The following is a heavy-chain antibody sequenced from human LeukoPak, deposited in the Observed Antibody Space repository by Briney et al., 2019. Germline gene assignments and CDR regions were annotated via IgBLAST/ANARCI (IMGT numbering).Heavy chain of an antibody. J-gene: IGHJ5*02. D-gene: IGHD2/OR15-2a*01. CDR2: IRYDESNK. CDR3: ATFNVSQHPFVYH. CDR1: GFTFSGYG. V-gene: IGHV3-30*02. Sequence: GGSLTLSCAASGFTFSGYGMHWVRQAPGKGREWVACIRYDESNKYYVDSVKGRFTISRDNSENTLYLQMNILRAEDTAVYYCATFNVSQHPFVYHWGQGTLVTVPS.